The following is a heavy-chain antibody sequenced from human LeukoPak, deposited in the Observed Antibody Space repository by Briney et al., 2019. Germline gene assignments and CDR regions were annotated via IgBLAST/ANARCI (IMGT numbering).Heavy chain of an antibody. D-gene: IGHD1-1*01. J-gene: IGHJ4*02. CDR1: GGSISSSSYY. CDR2: IYYSGST. Sequence: PSQTLSLTCTVSGGSISSSSYYWGWIRQPPGKGLEWIGSIYYSGSTYYNPSLKSRVTISVDTSKNQFSLKLSSVTAADTAVYYCARVVSYNWNDLDYWGQGTLVTVPS. V-gene: IGHV4-39*07. CDR3: ARVVSYNWNDLDY.